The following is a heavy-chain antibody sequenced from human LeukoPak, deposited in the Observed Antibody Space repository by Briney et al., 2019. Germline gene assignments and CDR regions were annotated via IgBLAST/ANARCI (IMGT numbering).Heavy chain of an antibody. CDR1: GYTFTGYY. CDR2: INPNSGGT. D-gene: IGHD5-12*01. CDR3: ARDVATITSWFDP. V-gene: IGHV1-2*02. J-gene: IGHJ5*02. Sequence: ASVKASCKASGYTFTGYYMNWVRQAPGQGLEWMGWINPNSGGTNYTQKFQGRVTMTRDTSIRTDYMELSRLRSDDTAVYYCARDVATITSWFDPWGQGTLVTVSS.